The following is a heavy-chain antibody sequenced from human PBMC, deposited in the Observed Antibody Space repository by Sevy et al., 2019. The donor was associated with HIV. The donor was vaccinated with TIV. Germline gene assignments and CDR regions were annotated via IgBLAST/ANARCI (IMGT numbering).Heavy chain of an antibody. Sequence: GGSLRLSCAASGFTFSTYNMNWVRQAPGKGLEWVSSITDSSNYLYHADSVKGRFTNSRDNAKNSLYLQMNSLRAEDTAVYFCARDRRTLNYYGSSGYNYYFDYWGQGTLVTVSS. D-gene: IGHD3-22*01. CDR1: GFTFSTYN. J-gene: IGHJ4*02. CDR2: ITDSSNYL. V-gene: IGHV3-21*01. CDR3: ARDRRTLNYYGSSGYNYYFDY.